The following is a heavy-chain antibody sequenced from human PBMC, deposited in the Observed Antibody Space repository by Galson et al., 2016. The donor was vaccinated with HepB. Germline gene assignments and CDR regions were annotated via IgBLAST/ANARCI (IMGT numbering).Heavy chain of an antibody. CDR3: TTGLEYYDRSGYWVDAFDI. V-gene: IGHV3-15*07. CDR2: IKSKSDGGPT. D-gene: IGHD3-22*01. J-gene: IGHJ3*02. Sequence: SLRLSCAASGLAFSKTWMNWVRQAPGKGLEWVGRIKSKSDGGPTDYGAPVKFRITIPRDDSTNTLYLQMNYLETEDTAVYYCTTGLEYYDRSGYWVDAFDIWGRGTMVTVSS. CDR1: GLAFSKTW.